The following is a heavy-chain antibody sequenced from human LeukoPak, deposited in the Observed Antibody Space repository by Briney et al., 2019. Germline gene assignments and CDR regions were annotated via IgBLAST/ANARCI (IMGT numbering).Heavy chain of an antibody. CDR3: AREKAAWGFDP. CDR2: ISSSGSTI. Sequence: GGSLRLSCAASRFTFSSYEMNWVRQAPGKGLEWVSYISSSGSTIYYADSVKGRFTISRDNAKNSLYLQMNSLRAEYTAVYYCAREKAAWGFDPWGQGTLVTVSS. CDR1: RFTFSSYE. J-gene: IGHJ5*02. D-gene: IGHD6-13*01. V-gene: IGHV3-48*03.